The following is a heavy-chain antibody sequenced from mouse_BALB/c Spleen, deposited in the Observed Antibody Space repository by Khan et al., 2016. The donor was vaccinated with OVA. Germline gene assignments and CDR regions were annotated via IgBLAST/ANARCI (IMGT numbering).Heavy chain of an antibody. CDR3: ARSNGNYWFAY. CDR1: GYTFTNYG. D-gene: IGHD2-1*01. CDR2: INTYIGEP. Sequence: QIQLVQSGPELKKPGETVKISCKASGYTFTNYGMNWVKQAPGQGLKWMGWINTYIGEPTYADDFKGRFAFSLETSASTAYLQINNLKNEDTATYFCARSNGNYWFAYWGQGTLVTV. V-gene: IGHV9-3-1*01. J-gene: IGHJ3*01.